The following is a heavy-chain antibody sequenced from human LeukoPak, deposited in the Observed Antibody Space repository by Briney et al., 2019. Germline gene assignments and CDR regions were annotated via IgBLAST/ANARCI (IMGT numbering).Heavy chain of an antibody. CDR2: IIPIFGTA. J-gene: IGHJ6*04. CDR3: ALYYYGSGSPPRHYYYYYGMDV. V-gene: IGHV1-69*06. Sequence: SVKVSCKASGGTFSSYAISWVRQAPGQGLEWMGGIIPIFGTANCAQKFQGRVTITADKSTSTAYMELSSLRSEDTAVYYCALYYYGSGSPPRHYYYYYGMDVWGKGTTVTVSS. CDR1: GGTFSSYA. D-gene: IGHD3-10*01.